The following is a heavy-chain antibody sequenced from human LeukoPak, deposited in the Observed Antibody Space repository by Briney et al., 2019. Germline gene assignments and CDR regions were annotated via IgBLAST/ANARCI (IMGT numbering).Heavy chain of an antibody. CDR2: ISSRGRAI. CDR1: VFTFSDYY. J-gene: IGHJ4*02. CDR3: ARASNGYCYFDY. Sequence: PGGSLRLSCAASVFTFSDYYMSGIRQAPGGGGEGVSYISSRGRAIFYADSVKGLFTISRNNAKHSLYLQMNSLRAEDYAVYYCARASNGYCYFDYWGQGTLVTVSS. D-gene: IGHD3-22*01. V-gene: IGHV3-11*04.